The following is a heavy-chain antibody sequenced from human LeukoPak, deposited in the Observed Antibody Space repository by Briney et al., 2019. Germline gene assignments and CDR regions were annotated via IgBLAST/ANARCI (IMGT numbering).Heavy chain of an antibody. D-gene: IGHD3-9*01. J-gene: IGHJ3*02. CDR1: GGTFSSYA. V-gene: IGHV1-2*02. Sequence: ASVKVSCKASGGTFSSYAITWVRQAPGQGLEWMGWINPNSGGTNYAQKFQGRVTMTRDTSISTAYMELSRLRSDDTAVYYCAREQTSSYYDILTGYQTNADAFDIWGQGTMVTVSS. CDR3: AREQTSSYYDILTGYQTNADAFDI. CDR2: INPNSGGT.